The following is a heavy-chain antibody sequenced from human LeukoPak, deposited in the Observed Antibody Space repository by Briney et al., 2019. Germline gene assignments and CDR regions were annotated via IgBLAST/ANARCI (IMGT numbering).Heavy chain of an antibody. V-gene: IGHV1-24*01. J-gene: IGHJ4*02. D-gene: IGHD3-10*01. CDR1: GFGLSVLS. Sequence: ASVKVSCKISGFGLSVLSIHWMRQAPGKGLEWVGGIRPETGEPIFAQKFRGRVTITEDTFTDTGYLELRGLTSEDTAVYYCSTTPGRSYFSLDFWGQGTLVTVSS. CDR3: STTPGRSYFSLDF. CDR2: IRPETGEP.